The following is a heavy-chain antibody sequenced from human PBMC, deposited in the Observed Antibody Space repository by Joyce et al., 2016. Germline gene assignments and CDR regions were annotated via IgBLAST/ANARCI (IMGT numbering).Heavy chain of an antibody. CDR3: VRGHLGYCTSTSCYDPFLAFDI. CDR2: IYYSGST. CDR1: GGSVSSSY. D-gene: IGHD2-2*01. Sequence: QVQVQESGPGLVKPSETLSLTCTVSGGSVSSSYWSWIRQPPGKGVEWIAYIYYSGSTSYNPSLKSRVSISVDTSKNQFSLKLSSVTAADTAVYYCVRGHLGYCTSTSCYDPFLAFDIWGQGTMVTVSS. V-gene: IGHV4-59*02. J-gene: IGHJ3*02.